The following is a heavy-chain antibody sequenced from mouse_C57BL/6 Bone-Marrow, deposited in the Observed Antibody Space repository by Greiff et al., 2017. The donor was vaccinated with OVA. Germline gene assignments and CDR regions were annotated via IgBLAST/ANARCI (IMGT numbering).Heavy chain of an antibody. Sequence: EVQLQQSWAELVRPGASVKLSCTASGFNIKDDYMLWVKQRPEQGLEWIGWIDPENGDTEYASKFQGKATRTADTSSNTAYLQLSSLTSEDTAVYYCTTNNSNYVRYWGQGTTLTVSS. CDR2: IDPENGDT. V-gene: IGHV14-4*01. D-gene: IGHD2-5*01. CDR3: TTNNSNYVRY. J-gene: IGHJ2*01. CDR1: GFNIKDDY.